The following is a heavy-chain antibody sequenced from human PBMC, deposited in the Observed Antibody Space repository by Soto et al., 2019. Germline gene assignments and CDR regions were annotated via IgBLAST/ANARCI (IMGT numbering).Heavy chain of an antibody. J-gene: IGHJ6*02. CDR1: GFTFSSYA. CDR3: ARDHSAHNTTRWFFYYYYYYGMDV. V-gene: IGHV3-30-3*01. CDR2: ISYDGSNK. D-gene: IGHD3-10*01. Sequence: GGSLRLSCAASGFTFSSYAMHWFRQAPGKGLEWVAVISYDGSNKYYADSVKGRFTISRDNSKNTLYLQMNSLRAEDTAVYYCARDHSAHNTTRWFFYYYYYYGMDVWGQGTTVTVSS.